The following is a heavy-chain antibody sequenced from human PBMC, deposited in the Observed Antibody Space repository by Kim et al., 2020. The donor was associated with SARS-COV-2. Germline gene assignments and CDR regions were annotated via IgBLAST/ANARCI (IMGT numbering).Heavy chain of an antibody. Sequence: SLKSRVTRSVDTSKNQFSLKLSSVAAADTAVYYCARDSWVVPAAIATFDYWGQGTLVTVSS. V-gene: IGHV4-4*07. J-gene: IGHJ4*02. D-gene: IGHD2-2*02. CDR3: ARDSWVVPAAIATFDY.